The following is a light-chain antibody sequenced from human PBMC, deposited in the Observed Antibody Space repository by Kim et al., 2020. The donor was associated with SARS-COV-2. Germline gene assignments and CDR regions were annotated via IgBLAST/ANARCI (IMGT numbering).Light chain of an antibody. CDR2: DVS. J-gene: IGLJ3*02. Sequence: QSVTIACTGTSSDVGGYNYVSGYQQHPGKAPKLMIYDVSNRPSGVSNRFSGSKSGNTASLTISGLQAEDEADYYCSSYTSSSTGWVFGGGTQLTVL. CDR3: SSYTSSSTGWV. CDR1: SSDVGGYNY. V-gene: IGLV2-14*03.